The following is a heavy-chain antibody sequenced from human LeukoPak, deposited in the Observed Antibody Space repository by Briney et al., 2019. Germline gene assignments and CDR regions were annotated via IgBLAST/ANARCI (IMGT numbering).Heavy chain of an antibody. CDR1: GFTFSDYY. CDR2: ISSSGSTI. V-gene: IGHV3-11*04. CDR3: GRGKGARHYDWLVNDF. Sequence: GRSLRLSCAASGFTFSDYYMSWIRQAPGKGLEWGSYISSSGSTIYYADSVRGRFTISRGNANNSLYLLMHSLTAEDTALYFCGRGKGARHYDWLVNDFWGQGTLVTVSS. J-gene: IGHJ4*02. D-gene: IGHD3-9*01.